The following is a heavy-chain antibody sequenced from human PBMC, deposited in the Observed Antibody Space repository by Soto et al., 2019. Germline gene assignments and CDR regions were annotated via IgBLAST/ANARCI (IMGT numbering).Heavy chain of an antibody. V-gene: IGHV3-30-3*01. CDR2: ISYDGSNK. Sequence: GGSLRLSCAASGFTFSSYAMHWVRQAPGKGLEWVAVISYDGSNKYYADSVKGRFTISRDNSKNTLYLQMNSLRAVDTAVYYCARGGVPAVAGTTTFDYWGQGTLVTVSS. CDR1: GFTFSSYA. CDR3: ARGGVPAVAGTTTFDY. J-gene: IGHJ4*02. D-gene: IGHD6-19*01.